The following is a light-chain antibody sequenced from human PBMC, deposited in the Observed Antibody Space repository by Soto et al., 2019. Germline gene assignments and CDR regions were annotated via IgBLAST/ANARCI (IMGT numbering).Light chain of an antibody. J-gene: IGLJ1*01. CDR3: SSYTSSSHLCV. CDR1: SSDVGGYNY. Sequence: QSALTQPASVSGSPGQSITISCTGTSSDVGGYNYVSWYKQHPGKAPKLMIYDVSNRPSGVSNRFSGSKSGNTASLTISGLQAEDEADYYCSSYTSSSHLCVFGTGTKLTVL. CDR2: DVS. V-gene: IGLV2-14*01.